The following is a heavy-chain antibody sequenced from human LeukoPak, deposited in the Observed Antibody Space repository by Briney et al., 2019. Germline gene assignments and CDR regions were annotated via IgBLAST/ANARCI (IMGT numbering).Heavy chain of an antibody. Sequence: ASVTVSCKVFGYTLTELSMHWVRQAPGKGLEWMGGFYPEDGETIYAQKFQGRVTMTEDTSTNTAYMELSSLRSEDTAVYYCATDGVAVIWSRREIVAYALDIWGQGTMVTVSS. V-gene: IGHV1-24*01. CDR1: GYTLTELS. J-gene: IGHJ3*02. D-gene: IGHD3-3*01. CDR2: FYPEDGET. CDR3: ATDGVAVIWSRREIVAYALDI.